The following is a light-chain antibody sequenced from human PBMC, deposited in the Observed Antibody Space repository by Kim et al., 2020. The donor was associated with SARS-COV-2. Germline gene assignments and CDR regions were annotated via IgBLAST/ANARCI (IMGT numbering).Light chain of an antibody. V-gene: IGKV3-15*01. J-gene: IGKJ4*01. CDR1: QSITSD. CDR3: QQYNRWPLT. Sequence: EIVMTQSAATLSVSPGERAILSCRASQSITSDLAWYQHKPGQAPRLLMYDTSTRATGIPARFSGSGSGTEFTLTISSLQSEDFAVYYCQQYNRWPLTFGGGTKVDIK. CDR2: DTS.